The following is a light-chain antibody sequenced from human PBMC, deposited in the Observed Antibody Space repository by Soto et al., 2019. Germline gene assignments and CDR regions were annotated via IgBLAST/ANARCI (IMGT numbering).Light chain of an antibody. V-gene: IGLV1-40*01. CDR3: QSYDRSLSWV. Sequence: QSVLTQPPSVSGAPGQRVTISCTGSSSNIGAGYDVHWYQQLPGTAPKLLIYGNNNRPSGVPDRFSGSKSGTSASLAITGLQTEDEADYYCQSYDRSLSWVFGGGTKLTVL. CDR2: GNN. J-gene: IGLJ3*02. CDR1: SSNIGAGYD.